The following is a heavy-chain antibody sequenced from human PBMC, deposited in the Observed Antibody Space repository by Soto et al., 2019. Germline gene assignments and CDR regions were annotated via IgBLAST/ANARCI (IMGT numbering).Heavy chain of an antibody. CDR3: AIGIDSATFEY. CDR2: IVFGHGGT. D-gene: IGHD3-9*01. CDR1: GVGLTNSA. J-gene: IGHJ4*02. V-gene: IGHV1-58*01. Sequence: GTPAKPTSKASGVGLTNSARQWVRQTRGQRLEWIGHIVFGHGGTNYAQKFQERVTITRDMSTRTVDLELTSLRSEDTGVYYCAIGIDSATFEYWGQGSLVTVS.